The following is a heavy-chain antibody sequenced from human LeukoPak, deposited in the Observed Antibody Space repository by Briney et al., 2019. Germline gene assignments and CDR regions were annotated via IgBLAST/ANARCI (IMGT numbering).Heavy chain of an antibody. CDR3: ASDRGYSYGQYGY. CDR1: GFTFSSYA. D-gene: IGHD5-18*01. Sequence: GRPLRLSCAASGFTFSSYAMHWVRQAPGKGLEWVAVISYDGSNKYYADSVKGRFTISRDNSKNTLYLQMNSLRAEDTAVYYCASDRGYSYGQYGYWGQGTLVTVSS. CDR2: ISYDGSNK. V-gene: IGHV3-30-3*01. J-gene: IGHJ4*02.